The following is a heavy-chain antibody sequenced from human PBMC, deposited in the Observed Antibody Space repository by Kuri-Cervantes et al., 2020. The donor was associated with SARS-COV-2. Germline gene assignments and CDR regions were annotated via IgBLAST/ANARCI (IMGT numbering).Heavy chain of an antibody. J-gene: IGHJ6*03. CDR3: ARDRRITIFGVVNYYYMDV. Sequence: GGSLRLSCAASGFTFSSYAMHWVRQAPGKGLEWVAVISYDGSNKYYADSVKGRFTISRDNSKNTLHLQMNSLRAEDTAVYYCARDRRITIFGVVNYYYMDVWGKGTTVTVSS. V-gene: IGHV3-30*14. CDR1: GFTFSSYA. D-gene: IGHD3-3*01. CDR2: ISYDGSNK.